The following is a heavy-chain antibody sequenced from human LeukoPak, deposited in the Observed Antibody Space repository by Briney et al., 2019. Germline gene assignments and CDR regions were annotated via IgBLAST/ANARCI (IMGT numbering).Heavy chain of an antibody. V-gene: IGHV1-69*01. CDR3: ARYYYDSSGYPYGAFDI. Sequence: SVKVSCKASGGTFSSYAISWVRQAPGQGLEWMGGIIPIFGTANYAQKFQGRVTITADESTSTAYMELSSLRSEDTAVYYCARYYYDSSGYPYGAFDIWGQGTMVTVSS. CDR1: GGTFSSYA. CDR2: IIPIFGTA. J-gene: IGHJ3*02. D-gene: IGHD3-22*01.